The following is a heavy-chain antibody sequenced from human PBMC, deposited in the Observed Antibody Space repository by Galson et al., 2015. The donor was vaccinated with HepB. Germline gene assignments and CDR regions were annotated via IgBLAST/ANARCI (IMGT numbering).Heavy chain of an antibody. CDR2: IGGSGAST. J-gene: IGHJ4*02. CDR1: GFTFSSYA. Sequence: SLRLSCAASGFTFSSYAMSWVRQAPGKGLEWVSIIGGSGASTYSADSVKGRFTISRDNSKNTLYLQMNSLRVEDTAVYYCARDVASVAGYWGQGTLVTVSS. CDR3: ARDVASVAGY. V-gene: IGHV3-23*01. D-gene: IGHD6-19*01.